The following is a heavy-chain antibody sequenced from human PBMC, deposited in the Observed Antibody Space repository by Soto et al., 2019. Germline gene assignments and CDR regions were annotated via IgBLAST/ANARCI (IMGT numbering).Heavy chain of an antibody. CDR3: ARGTRDDQNFDY. CDR2: ISSNGGST. CDR1: GFTFSSYA. D-gene: IGHD1-1*01. Sequence: GGSLRLSCAASGFTFSSYAMHWVRQAPGKGLEYVSAISSNGGSTYYANSVKGRFTISRDNSKNTLYLQMGSLRAEDMAVYYCARGTRDDQNFDYWGQGTLVTVSS. J-gene: IGHJ4*02. V-gene: IGHV3-64*01.